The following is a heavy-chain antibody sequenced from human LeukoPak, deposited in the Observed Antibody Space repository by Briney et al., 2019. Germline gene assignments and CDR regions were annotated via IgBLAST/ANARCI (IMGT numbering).Heavy chain of an antibody. Sequence: GGSLRLSCAASGFTFSAYSRNWVRQAPGKGLEWVSYISSSISTVYYADSVGGRFTISRDNAKNSLYLQMNSLRDEDTAVYYCARGCRPGTCSLFDYWGQGTLVTVSS. CDR2: ISSSISTV. D-gene: IGHD2-15*01. CDR3: ARGCRPGTCSLFDY. CDR1: GFTFSAYS. V-gene: IGHV3-48*02. J-gene: IGHJ4*02.